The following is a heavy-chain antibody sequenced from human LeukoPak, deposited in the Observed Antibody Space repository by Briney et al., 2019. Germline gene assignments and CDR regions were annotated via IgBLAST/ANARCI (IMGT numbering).Heavy chain of an antibody. Sequence: PGGSLRLSCAASGFTFSSYSMNWVRQAPGKGLEWVSSISSSSSYIYYADSAKGRFTISRDNAKNSLYLQMNSLRAEDTAVYYCARWHYDSSGYYLFDYWGQGTLVTVSS. CDR3: ARWHYDSSGYYLFDY. CDR2: ISSSSSYI. CDR1: GFTFSSYS. V-gene: IGHV3-21*01. J-gene: IGHJ4*02. D-gene: IGHD3-22*01.